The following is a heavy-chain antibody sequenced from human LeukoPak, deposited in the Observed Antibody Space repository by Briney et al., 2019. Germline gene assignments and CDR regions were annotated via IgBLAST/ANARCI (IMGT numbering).Heavy chain of an antibody. D-gene: IGHD3-3*01. V-gene: IGHV1-2*02. CDR2: INPNSGGT. CDR1: GYTFTGYY. Sequence: ASVKVSCKASGYTFTGYYMHWVRQAPGQGLEWMGWINPNSGGTNYAQKFQGRVTMTRDTSISTAYMELSRLRSDDTAVYYCARDGYYDFWSGYYPGGDYYYYYMDVWGKGTTVTVSS. CDR3: ARDGYYDFWSGYYPGGDYYYYYMDV. J-gene: IGHJ6*03.